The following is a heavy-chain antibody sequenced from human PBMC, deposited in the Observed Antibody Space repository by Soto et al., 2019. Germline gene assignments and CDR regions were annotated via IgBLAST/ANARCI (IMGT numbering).Heavy chain of an antibody. CDR2: IYYRGNT. V-gene: IGHV4-59*05. CDR3: ARLEGLATISYYFDF. CDR1: GGSVSSFC. D-gene: IGHD1-1*01. J-gene: IGHJ4*02. Sequence: SETLSLTCYVSGGSVSSFCWTWIRQSPGKGLESIGSIYYRGNTYYNPSLQTRVTISLDKSKSQFSLKLNSVTAADSAVYFCARLEGLATISYYFDFWGQGAQVTVSS.